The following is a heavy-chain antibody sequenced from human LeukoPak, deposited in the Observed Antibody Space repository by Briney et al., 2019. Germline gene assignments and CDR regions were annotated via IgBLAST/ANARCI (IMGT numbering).Heavy chain of an antibody. CDR3: AKDTLQVRATAYCFDY. V-gene: IGHV3-23*01. Sequence: GGSLRLSCAASGFTFSSYAMSWVRQAPGKGLEWVSAISGSGGSTYYADSVKGRFTISRDNSKNTLYLQMNSLRAEDTAVYYCAKDTLQVRATAYCFDYWSQGTLVTVSP. D-gene: IGHD1-26*01. CDR2: ISGSGGST. CDR1: GFTFSSYA. J-gene: IGHJ4*02.